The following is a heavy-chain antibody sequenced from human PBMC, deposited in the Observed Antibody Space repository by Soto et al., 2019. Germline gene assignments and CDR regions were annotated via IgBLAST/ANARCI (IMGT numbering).Heavy chain of an antibody. Sequence: SQTLSLTCAISGDSVSSNSAAWNWIRQSPSRGLEWLGRTYCRSKWCNDYAVSVKSRITINPDTSKNQFSLQLNSVTPEDTAVYYCARVPGNFWSGYYKGFDYWGQGTLVTVSS. CDR3: ARVPGNFWSGYYKGFDY. CDR1: GDSVSSNSAA. D-gene: IGHD3-3*01. CDR2: TYCRSKWCN. J-gene: IGHJ4*02. V-gene: IGHV6-1*01.